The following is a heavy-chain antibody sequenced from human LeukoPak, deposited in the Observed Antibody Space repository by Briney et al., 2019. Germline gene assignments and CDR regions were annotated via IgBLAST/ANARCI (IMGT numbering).Heavy chain of an antibody. D-gene: IGHD3-22*01. V-gene: IGHV1-69*02. CDR3: ERSTLTYYYDSSGYRVDY. Sequence: SVKVSCKASGGTFSSYTISWVRQAPGQGLEWMGRIIPILGIANYAQKFQGRVTITADKSTSTAYMELSSLRSEDTAVYYCERSTLTYYYDSSGYRVDYWGQGTLVTVSS. J-gene: IGHJ4*02. CDR2: IIPILGIA. CDR1: GGTFSSYT.